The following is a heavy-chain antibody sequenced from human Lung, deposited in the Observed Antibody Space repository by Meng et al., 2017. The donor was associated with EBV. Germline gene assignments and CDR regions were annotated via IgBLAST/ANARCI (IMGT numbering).Heavy chain of an antibody. Sequence: QVQLQPAGPGLVNPSQTLSPPCSISGESVSSSSAAWTWIRQSPSRGLEWLGRTYYRSKWYNDYAVFVKSRITINPDTSKNQFSLQLNSVTPEDTAVYYCARGATSVFDLWGRGTLVTVSS. CDR1: GESVSSSSAA. CDR3: ARGATSVFDL. J-gene: IGHJ2*01. CDR2: TYYRSKWYN. V-gene: IGHV6-1*01.